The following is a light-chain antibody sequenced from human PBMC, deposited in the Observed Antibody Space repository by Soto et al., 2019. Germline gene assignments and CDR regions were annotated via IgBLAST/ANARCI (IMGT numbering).Light chain of an antibody. J-gene: IGKJ1*01. CDR3: QQYNRNTWS. CDR1: QSVGTW. V-gene: IGKV1-5*01. Sequence: DIQMTQSPSTLSASVGGRVTITCRASQSVGTWVAWYQQKPGKAPKLLIYGASNLESGVPSRFSGSGSGTEFTLTITTLKPQDFATYFCQQYNRNTWSFGPGTKV. CDR2: GAS.